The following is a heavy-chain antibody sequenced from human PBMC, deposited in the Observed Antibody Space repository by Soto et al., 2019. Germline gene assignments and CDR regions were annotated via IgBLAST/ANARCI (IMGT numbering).Heavy chain of an antibody. Sequence: QVQLVESGGGVVQPGRSLRLSCAASGFTFSSSGMHWVRQAPGKGLEWVAVISYDGSNKYYADSVKGRFTISRDNSKNTLYLQMNSLRAEDTAVYYCAKETYSGPLDYWGQGTLVTVSS. CDR1: GFTFSSSG. CDR2: ISYDGSNK. CDR3: AKETYSGPLDY. V-gene: IGHV3-30*18. D-gene: IGHD2-15*01. J-gene: IGHJ4*02.